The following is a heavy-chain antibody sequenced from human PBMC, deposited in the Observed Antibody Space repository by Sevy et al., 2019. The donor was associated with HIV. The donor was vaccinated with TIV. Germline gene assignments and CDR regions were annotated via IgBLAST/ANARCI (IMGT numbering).Heavy chain of an antibody. V-gene: IGHV3-23*01. CDR2: ISDRDDTT. Sequence: GGSLRLSCVVSGFTFSSYAMSWVRQAPGKGLEWVSAISDRDDTTYYADSVKGRFTFSRDNSQNTLHPQMNNLRVEETAVYSSAKADALLGFGELLSYFDYWGQGTLVTVSS. D-gene: IGHD3-10*01. CDR1: GFTFSSYA. CDR3: AKADALLGFGELLSYFDY. J-gene: IGHJ4*02.